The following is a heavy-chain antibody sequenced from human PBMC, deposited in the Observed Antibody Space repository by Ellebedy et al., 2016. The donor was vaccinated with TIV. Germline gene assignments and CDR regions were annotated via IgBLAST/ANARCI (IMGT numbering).Heavy chain of an antibody. Sequence: PSETLSLTCTVSGVSVSSDYWSWIRQPSGEGLEWIGYITYSGSTNYNPSLKSRVAISLDTSENQISLNLTSVTAADPAVYYCARETALRGVNYGMDVWGQGTTVTVFS. J-gene: IGHJ6*02. CDR3: ARETALRGVNYGMDV. V-gene: IGHV4-59*02. D-gene: IGHD3-10*01. CDR2: ITYSGST. CDR1: GVSVSSDY.